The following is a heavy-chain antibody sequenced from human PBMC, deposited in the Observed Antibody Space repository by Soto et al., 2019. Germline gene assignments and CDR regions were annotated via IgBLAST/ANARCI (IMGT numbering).Heavy chain of an antibody. Sequence: VASVKVSCKASGGTFSSYAISWVRQAPGQGLEWMGGIIPIFGTANYAQKFQGRVTITADESTSTAYMELSSLRSEDTAVYYCASAPRGYSGYDYFDYWGQGTLVTVSS. CDR1: GGTFSSYA. D-gene: IGHD5-12*01. J-gene: IGHJ4*02. CDR2: IIPIFGTA. V-gene: IGHV1-69*13. CDR3: ASAPRGYSGYDYFDY.